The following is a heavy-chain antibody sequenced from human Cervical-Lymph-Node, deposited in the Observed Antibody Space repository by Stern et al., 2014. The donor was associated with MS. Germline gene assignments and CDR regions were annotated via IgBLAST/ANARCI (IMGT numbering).Heavy chain of an antibody. CDR1: GGSVSSNRYY. Sequence: QVQLQESGPGLVKPSETLSLTCSISGGSVSSNRYYWGWIRQPPGKGLEWIGIIYYSGATFYNPSLKSRVSISMDTSQNQFSLSLSSVTAADTAVYYCGRAGLDDTFDVWGQGTMVTVSS. V-gene: IGHV4-39*01. CDR3: GRAGLDDTFDV. D-gene: IGHD3/OR15-3a*01. J-gene: IGHJ3*01. CDR2: IYYSGAT.